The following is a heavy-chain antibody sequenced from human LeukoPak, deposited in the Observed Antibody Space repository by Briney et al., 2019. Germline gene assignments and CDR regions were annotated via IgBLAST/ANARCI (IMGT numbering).Heavy chain of an antibody. CDR3: ARLDYYDSSGTYDY. CDR1: GGSISSSSYY. CDR2: IYYSGST. D-gene: IGHD3-22*01. V-gene: IGHV4-39*01. Sequence: SETLSLTCTVSGGSISSSSYYWVWIRQPPGKGLEWLGSIYYSGSTYYNPSLKSRVTISVDTSKNQFSLKLSSVTAADTAVYYCARLDYYDSSGTYDYWGQGTLVTVSS. J-gene: IGHJ4*02.